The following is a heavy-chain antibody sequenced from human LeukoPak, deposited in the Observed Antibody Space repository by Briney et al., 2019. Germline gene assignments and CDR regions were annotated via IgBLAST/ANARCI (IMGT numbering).Heavy chain of an antibody. D-gene: IGHD2-2*01. Sequence: SVKVSCKASGGTFSSYAISWVRRAPGQGLEWMGGIIPIFGTANYAQKFQGRVTITADESTSTAYMELSSLRSEDTAVYYCAREDIVVVPAASNWFDPWGQGTLVTVSS. J-gene: IGHJ5*02. CDR1: GGTFSSYA. CDR3: AREDIVVVPAASNWFDP. V-gene: IGHV1-69*13. CDR2: IIPIFGTA.